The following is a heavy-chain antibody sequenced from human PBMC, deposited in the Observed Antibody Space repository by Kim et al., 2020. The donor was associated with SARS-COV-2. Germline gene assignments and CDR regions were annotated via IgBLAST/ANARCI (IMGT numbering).Heavy chain of an antibody. CDR3: AKEGPGYSGYEYYFDS. Sequence: SVKGRFTISRDNSKNTLFLQMNSLRPEDTAVYYCAKEGPGYSGYEYYFDSWGQGTLVTVSS. V-gene: IGHV3-30*02. D-gene: IGHD5-12*01. J-gene: IGHJ4*02.